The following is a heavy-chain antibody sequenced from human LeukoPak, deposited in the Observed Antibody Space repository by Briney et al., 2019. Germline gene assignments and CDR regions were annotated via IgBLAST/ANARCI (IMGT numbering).Heavy chain of an antibody. CDR1: GFTVSSNY. CDR2: IYSGGRI. Sequence: GGSLRLSCAASGFTVSSNYMSWVRQAPGKGLGWVSVIYSGGRIYYADSVKGRFTISRDNSKNTLYLQMNSLRAEDTAVYYCARGPYDIVEVPAAIAFDYWGQGTLVTVSS. D-gene: IGHD2-2*01. CDR3: ARGPYDIVEVPAAIAFDY. J-gene: IGHJ4*02. V-gene: IGHV3-66*02.